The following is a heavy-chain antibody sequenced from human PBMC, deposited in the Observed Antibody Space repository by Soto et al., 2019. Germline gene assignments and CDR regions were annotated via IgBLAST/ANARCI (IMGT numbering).Heavy chain of an antibody. CDR3: SKGRGYSGYDPFDY. D-gene: IGHD5-12*01. Sequence: EVQVLESGGGLVQPGGSLRLSCAASGFTFNLYAVSWVRQAPGMGLEGVSTISGSGGSTFYADSVKGRFSISRDNSKNTVRLQMDSLRAEDTAVYYCSKGRGYSGYDPFDYWGQGTLVTVSS. CDR1: GFTFNLYA. V-gene: IGHV3-23*01. J-gene: IGHJ4*02. CDR2: ISGSGGST.